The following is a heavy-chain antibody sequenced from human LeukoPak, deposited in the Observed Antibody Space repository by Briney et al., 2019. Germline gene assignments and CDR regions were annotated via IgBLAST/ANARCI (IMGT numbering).Heavy chain of an antibody. CDR3: ARGRASAFDV. D-gene: IGHD6-25*01. CDR1: EDTVSTSGVA. J-gene: IGHJ3*01. Sequence: SQTLSLSFAISEDTVSTSGVAWNWVRQSPSRCIEWLGRTYYTSKWNTDYAVSVKSRIVVNPDTSKNQFSLQLNSVTSEDTAVYYCARGRASAFDVWGQGTMVTVSS. CDR2: TYYTSKWNT. V-gene: IGHV6-1*01.